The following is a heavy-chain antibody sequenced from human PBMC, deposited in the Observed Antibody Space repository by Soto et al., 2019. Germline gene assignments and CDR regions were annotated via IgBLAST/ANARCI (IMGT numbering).Heavy chain of an antibody. CDR2: ISFHGAIK. CDR3: AKYRRDYEWEYYYGMDV. CDR1: GFTFGSYA. D-gene: IGHD4-17*01. Sequence: QVQLVESGGGVAQPGTSLRLSCVASGFTFGSYAMHWVRQAPGKGLEWVAVISFHGAIKYYGGSVKGRFTISRDNSHNTLYLQMSSLRPEDTGVYYCAKYRRDYEWEYYYGMDVWGPGTTVIVSS. V-gene: IGHV3-30*18. J-gene: IGHJ6*02.